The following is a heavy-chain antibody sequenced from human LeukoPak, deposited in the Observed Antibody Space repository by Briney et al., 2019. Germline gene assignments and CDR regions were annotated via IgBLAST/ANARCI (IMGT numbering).Heavy chain of an antibody. V-gene: IGHV3-48*01. Sequence: GGSLRLSCAASGFTFSRYSMNWVRQAPGKGLEWVSYISISSSTKYSADSVKGRFTISRDNSKNTLYLQMNSLRAEDTAVYYCAKDLTTVTSQGDYWGQGTLVTVSS. J-gene: IGHJ4*02. CDR3: AKDLTTVTSQGDY. CDR1: GFTFSRYS. CDR2: ISISSSTK. D-gene: IGHD4-17*01.